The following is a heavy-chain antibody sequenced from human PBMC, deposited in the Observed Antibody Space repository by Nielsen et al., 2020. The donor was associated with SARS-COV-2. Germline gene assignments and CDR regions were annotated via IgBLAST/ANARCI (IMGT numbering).Heavy chain of an antibody. CDR2: ISNDGRHK. Sequence: GESLKISCAASGFTFITSVMHWVRQAPGKGLEWVAGISNDGRHKYYADSVKGRVTISRDNPKNMLYVLMNSLRAEDTAVYYCAKDWAEAGDYYMDVWGKGTTVTVSS. CDR1: GFTFITSV. CDR3: AKDWAEAGDYYMDV. D-gene: IGHD6-13*01. J-gene: IGHJ6*03. V-gene: IGHV3-30*18.